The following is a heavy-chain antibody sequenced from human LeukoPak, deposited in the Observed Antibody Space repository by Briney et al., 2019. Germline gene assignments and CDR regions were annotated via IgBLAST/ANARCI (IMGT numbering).Heavy chain of an antibody. V-gene: IGHV3-9*01. D-gene: IGHD2-2*01. J-gene: IGHJ6*02. Sequence: PGGSLRLSCAASGFTFDDYAMHWVRQAPGKGLEWVSGISWNSGSIGYADSVKGRFTISRDNAKNSLYLQMNSLRAEDTALYYCAKDMFVVVPSGYYYGMDVWGQGTTVTVSS. CDR3: AKDMFVVVPSGYYYGMDV. CDR2: ISWNSGSI. CDR1: GFTFDDYA.